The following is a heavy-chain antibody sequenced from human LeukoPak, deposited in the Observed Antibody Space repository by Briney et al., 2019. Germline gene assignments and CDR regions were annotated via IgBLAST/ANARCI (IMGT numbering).Heavy chain of an antibody. CDR3: ARYGSGSSFYYYYGMDV. V-gene: IGHV3-23*01. CDR2: ISGSGGST. CDR1: GFTFSSYA. Sequence: GRSLRLSCAASGFTFSSYAMHWVRQAPGKGLEWVSAISGSGGSTYYADSVKGRFTISRDNSKNTLYLQMNSLRAEDTAVYYCARYGSGSSFYYYYGMDVWGQGTTVTVSS. D-gene: IGHD3-10*01. J-gene: IGHJ6*02.